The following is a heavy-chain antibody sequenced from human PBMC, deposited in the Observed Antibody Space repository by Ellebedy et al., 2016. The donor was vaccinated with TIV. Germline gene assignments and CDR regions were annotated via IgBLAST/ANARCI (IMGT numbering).Heavy chain of an antibody. CDR3: ATYSRYGMDV. Sequence: GGSLRLXCAASGFIFSSYSMNWVRQAPGKGLEWVSYISSSSNTIYYADSVKGRFTISRDNAKNSLYLQMNSLRDEDTAVYYCATYSRYGMDVWGQGTTVTVSS. CDR2: ISSSSNTI. D-gene: IGHD2-21*01. CDR1: GFIFSSYS. V-gene: IGHV3-48*02. J-gene: IGHJ6*02.